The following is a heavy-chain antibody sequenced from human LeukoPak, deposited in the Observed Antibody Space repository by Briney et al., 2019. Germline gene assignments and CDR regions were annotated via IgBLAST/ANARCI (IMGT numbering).Heavy chain of an antibody. D-gene: IGHD1-26*01. CDR1: GFTFSSYW. J-gene: IGHJ4*02. CDR2: IKQDGSEK. Sequence: PGGSLRLSCAASGFTFSSYWMSWVRQAPGKGLEWVANIKQDGSEKYYVDSVKGRFTISRDNAKNSLYLQMNSLRAEDTAVYYCARDLWGAVPLSYYFDYWGQGTLVTVSS. CDR3: ARDLWGAVPLSYYFDY. V-gene: IGHV3-7*01.